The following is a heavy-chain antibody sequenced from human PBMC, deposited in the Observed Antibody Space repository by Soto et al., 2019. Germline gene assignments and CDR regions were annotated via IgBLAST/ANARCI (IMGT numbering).Heavy chain of an antibody. CDR3: AKDPGSSWGIYYYYYGMDV. J-gene: IGHJ6*02. CDR2: ISGSGGST. V-gene: IGHV3-23*01. D-gene: IGHD6-13*01. Sequence: HPGGSLRLSCAASGFTFSSYAMSWVRQAPGKGLEWVSAISGSGGSTYYADSVKGRFTISRDNSKNTLYLQMNSLRAEDTAVYYCAKDPGSSWGIYYYYYGMDVWGQGTTVTVSS. CDR1: GFTFSSYA.